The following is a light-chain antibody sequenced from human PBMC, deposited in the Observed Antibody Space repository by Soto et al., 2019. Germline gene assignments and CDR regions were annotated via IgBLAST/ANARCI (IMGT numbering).Light chain of an antibody. CDR1: QDISNY. CDR3: QQYKTYSWT. Sequence: DIQMTQSPSSLSASVGDRVTITCQASQDISNYLNWYQQKPGKAPKLLIYDASNMERGVPSRFSGSGSGTELTLTISSLHPDDFATYYCQQYKTYSWTFGQGTKVDIK. CDR2: DAS. V-gene: IGKV1-33*01. J-gene: IGKJ1*01.